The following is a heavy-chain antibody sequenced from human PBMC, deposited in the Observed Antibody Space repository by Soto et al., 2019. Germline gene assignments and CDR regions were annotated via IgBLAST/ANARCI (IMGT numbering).Heavy chain of an antibody. V-gene: IGHV3-30-3*01. CDR3: ARDFGSDP. CDR2: ISFDGSSE. Sequence: PGGSLRLSCAASGFTFRTSAMHWVRQAPGKGLEWVAIISFDGSSENYADSVRGRFTISRDNPKNMVYLQMNSLGPEDTAVYYCARDFGSDPWGQGTLVTVSS. CDR1: GFTFRTSA. J-gene: IGHJ5*02.